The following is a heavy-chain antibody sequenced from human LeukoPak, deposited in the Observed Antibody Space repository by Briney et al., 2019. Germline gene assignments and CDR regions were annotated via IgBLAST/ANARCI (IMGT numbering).Heavy chain of an antibody. V-gene: IGHV4-4*07. CDR3: ARGGFYCGDDCYVDY. Sequence: PSETLSLTCNVSGASISSYYWSWIRQPAGKGLEWIGRIYTSANTNYSPSFKSRATISIDRSKNQFSLNLPSVTAADTAVYYCARGGFYCGDDCYVDYWGQGTLVTVSS. CDR1: GASISSYY. D-gene: IGHD2-21*02. CDR2: IYTSANT. J-gene: IGHJ4*02.